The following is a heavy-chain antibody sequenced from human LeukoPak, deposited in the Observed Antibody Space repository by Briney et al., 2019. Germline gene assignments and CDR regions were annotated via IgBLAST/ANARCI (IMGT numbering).Heavy chain of an antibody. Sequence: GGSLRLSCAASGSTFSSFWMNWARQAPGKGLEWVASINHNGNVNYYVDSVKGRFTISRDNAKNSLYLQMSNLRAEDTAVYFCARGGGLDVWGQGATVTVSS. J-gene: IGHJ6*02. CDR2: INHNGNVN. CDR3: ARGGGLDV. D-gene: IGHD3-16*01. CDR1: GSTFSSFW. V-gene: IGHV3-7*03.